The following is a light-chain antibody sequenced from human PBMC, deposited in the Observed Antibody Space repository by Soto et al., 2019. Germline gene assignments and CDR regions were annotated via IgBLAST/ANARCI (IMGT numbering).Light chain of an antibody. CDR2: GVS. Sequence: QSALTQPASMSGSPGQSITISCTGTSSDVGGYNYVSWYQQHPGKAPKLMISGVSERPSGVPDRFSGSKSGNTASLTISGLQAEDEADYYCCSYVDTDTWVFGGGTKVTVL. CDR1: SSDVGGYNY. CDR3: CSYVDTDTWV. J-gene: IGLJ3*02. V-gene: IGLV2-11*01.